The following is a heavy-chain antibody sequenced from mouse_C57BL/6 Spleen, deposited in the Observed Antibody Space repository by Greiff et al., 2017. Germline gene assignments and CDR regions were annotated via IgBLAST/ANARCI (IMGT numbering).Heavy chain of an antibody. Sequence: EVQVVESGGGLVQTKGSLKLSCAASGFSFNTYAMNWVRQAPGKGLEWVARIRSKSNNYATYYADSVKDRFTISRDDSESMLYLQMNNLKTEDTAMYYCVRQEYYGSSWYFDVWGTGTTVTVSS. D-gene: IGHD1-1*01. CDR2: IRSKSNNYAT. CDR3: VRQEYYGSSWYFDV. V-gene: IGHV10-1*01. CDR1: GFSFNTYA. J-gene: IGHJ1*03.